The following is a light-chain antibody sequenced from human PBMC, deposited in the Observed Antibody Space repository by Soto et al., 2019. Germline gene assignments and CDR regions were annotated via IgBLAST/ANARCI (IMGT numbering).Light chain of an antibody. CDR3: QQYGSSGT. Sequence: ENVLTQSPGTLSLSPGERATLSCRASQSVSSYLAWYQQKPGQAPRLLIYGASSRATGIPDRFSGSGSGTDFTLTISRLEPEDFAVYYCQQYGSSGTFGQGTKVDNK. V-gene: IGKV3-20*01. CDR2: GAS. CDR1: QSVSSY. J-gene: IGKJ1*01.